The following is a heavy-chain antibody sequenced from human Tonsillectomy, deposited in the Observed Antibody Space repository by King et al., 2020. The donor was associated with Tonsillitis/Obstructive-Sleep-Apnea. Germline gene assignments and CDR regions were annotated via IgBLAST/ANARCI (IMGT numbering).Heavy chain of an antibody. CDR2: ISYDGSNK. V-gene: IGHV3-30*04. Sequence: LVESGGGVVQPGRSLRLSCAASGFTFSSYAMHWVRQAPGKGLEWVAVISYDGSNKYYADSVKGRFTISRDNSKNTLCLQMNSLRAEDTAVYYCAREGGADFWSGSTSGYFDYWGQGTLVTVSS. CDR1: GFTFSSYA. J-gene: IGHJ4*02. D-gene: IGHD3-3*01. CDR3: AREGGADFWSGSTSGYFDY.